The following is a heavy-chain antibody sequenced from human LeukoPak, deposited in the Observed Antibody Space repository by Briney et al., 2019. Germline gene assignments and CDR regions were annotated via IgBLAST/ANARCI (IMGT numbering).Heavy chain of an antibody. CDR2: IYHSGST. J-gene: IGHJ4*02. V-gene: IGHV4-38-2*01. Sequence: SETLSLTCAVSGYSISSGYYWGWIRQPPGEGLEWIGSIYHSGSTRYNPSLKSRVTISVDTSKNQFSLKLSSVTAADTAVHYCARRVRYYYDSSGYYWAWDYWGQGTLVTVSS. D-gene: IGHD3-22*01. CDR3: ARRVRYYYDSSGYYWAWDY. CDR1: GYSISSGYY.